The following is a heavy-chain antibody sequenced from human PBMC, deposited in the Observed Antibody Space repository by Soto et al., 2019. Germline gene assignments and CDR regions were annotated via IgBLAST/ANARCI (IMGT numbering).Heavy chain of an antibody. V-gene: IGHV1-69*12. CDR3: ARGLAYCGGDCYSPAFDI. CDR2: IIPIFGTA. CDR1: GGTFSSYA. J-gene: IGHJ3*02. Sequence: QVQLVQSGAEVKKPGSSVKVSCKASGGTFSSYAISWVRQAPGQGLEWMGGIIPIFGTANYAQKFQGRVTITADESTSTAYMELSSLRPEDTAVYYCARGLAYCGGDCYSPAFDIWGQGTMVTVSS. D-gene: IGHD2-21*02.